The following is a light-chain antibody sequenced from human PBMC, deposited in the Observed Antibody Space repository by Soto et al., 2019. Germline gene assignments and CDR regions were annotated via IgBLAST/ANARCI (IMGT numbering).Light chain of an antibody. CDR2: DAS. CDR1: QSISSW. V-gene: IGKV1-5*01. CDR3: KQYNSDLT. J-gene: IGKJ5*01. Sequence: DIQMTQSPSTLSASVGDRVTITCRASQSISSWLAWYQQKPGKAPKLLIYDASSLESGVPSRFSGSGSGTEFTLTISSLQPDDFATYYCKQYNSDLTCGQGKRLEIK.